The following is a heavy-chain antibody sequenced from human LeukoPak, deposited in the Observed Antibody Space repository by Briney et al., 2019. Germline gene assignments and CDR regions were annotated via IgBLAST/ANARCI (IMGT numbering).Heavy chain of an antibody. CDR2: ISGSGHDI. Sequence: GGSLRLSCVVSGFSFSDSYMTWIRQTPGKGLESLAYISGSGHDIYYTDSVKGRFTISRDNAKDSLYLQMNGLRPEDTALYYCSTDPRLLIYWGHGTLVAVSS. J-gene: IGHJ4*01. V-gene: IGHV3-11*01. D-gene: IGHD2-8*01. CDR3: STDPRLLIY. CDR1: GFSFSDSY.